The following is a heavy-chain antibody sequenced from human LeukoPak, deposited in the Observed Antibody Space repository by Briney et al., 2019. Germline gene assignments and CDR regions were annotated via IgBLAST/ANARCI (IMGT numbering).Heavy chain of an antibody. CDR1: GFTFSSYG. CDR2: ISGSGGST. V-gene: IGHV3-23*01. CDR3: TQGSGTWELPDY. D-gene: IGHD1-26*01. Sequence: GGSLRLSCAASGFTFSSYGMSWVRQAPGKGLEWVSAISGSGGSTYYADSVKGRFTISRDNSKNTLYLQMNSLRAEDTAVYYCTQGSGTWELPDYWGQGTLVTVSS. J-gene: IGHJ4*02.